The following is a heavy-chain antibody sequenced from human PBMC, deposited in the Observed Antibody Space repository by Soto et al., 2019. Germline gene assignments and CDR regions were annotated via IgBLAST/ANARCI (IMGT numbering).Heavy chain of an antibody. CDR3: AADSYYDFWSGHPSYGMDV. Sequence: SVKVSCKASGFTFTSSAVQWVRQARGQRLEWIGWIVVGSGNTNYAQKFQERVTITRDMSTSTAYMELSSLRSEDTAVYYCAADSYYDFWSGHPSYGMDVWGQGTTVTVSS. CDR2: IVVGSGNT. D-gene: IGHD3-3*01. CDR1: GFTFTSSA. J-gene: IGHJ6*02. V-gene: IGHV1-58*01.